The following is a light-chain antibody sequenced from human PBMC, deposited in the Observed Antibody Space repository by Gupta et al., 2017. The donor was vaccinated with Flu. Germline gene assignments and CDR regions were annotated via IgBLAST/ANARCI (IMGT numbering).Light chain of an antibody. CDR3: QQTYSPPRHT. CDR1: QTIKNY. J-gene: IGKJ2*01. Sequence: SSLSASVGDRVTITCRASQTIKNYLNWYQQKAGKAPALLIYAASSLQSGVPSRFSGSGSGTDFTLTINGLQPEDFATYYCQQTYSPPRHTFGQGTKLEIK. V-gene: IGKV1-39*01. CDR2: AAS.